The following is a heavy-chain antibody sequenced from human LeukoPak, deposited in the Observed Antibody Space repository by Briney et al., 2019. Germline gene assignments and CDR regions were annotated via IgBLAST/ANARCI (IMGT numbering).Heavy chain of an antibody. CDR1: GGSISSYY. J-gene: IGHJ5*02. V-gene: IGHV4-59*01. Sequence: PSETLSLTCTVSGGSISSYYWSWIRQPPGKGLEWIGYIYYTGSTNYNPSLKSRVTISIDTSKNQFSLKLSSVTAADTAVYYCARGSGSYSNWFDPWGQGTLVTVSS. CDR2: IYYTGST. D-gene: IGHD1-26*01. CDR3: ARGSGSYSNWFDP.